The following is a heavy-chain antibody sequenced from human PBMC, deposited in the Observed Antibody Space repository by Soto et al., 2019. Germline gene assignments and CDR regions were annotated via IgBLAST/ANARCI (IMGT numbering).Heavy chain of an antibody. CDR2: ISTDGRDK. CDR1: GFTFSSYA. D-gene: IGHD6-13*01. CDR3: AKDHDLAAAGYYFDY. Sequence: GGSLRLSCAASGFTFSSYAMHWVRQAPGKGLEWVAVISTDGRDKYHADSVKGRFTISRDNSKNTLFLQMNSLRPEDTAVYFCAKDHDLAAAGYYFDYWGQGTLVTVSS. V-gene: IGHV3-30*01. J-gene: IGHJ4*02.